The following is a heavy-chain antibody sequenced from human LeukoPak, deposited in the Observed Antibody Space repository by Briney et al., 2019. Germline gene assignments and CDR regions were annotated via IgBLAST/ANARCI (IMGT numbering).Heavy chain of an antibody. CDR1: GLTHSNYA. J-gene: IGHJ6*03. D-gene: IGHD3-3*01. CDR3: AKPEDRSITIFGVAPDYDMDV. V-gene: IGHV3-23*01. CDR2: ISGSGWRK. Sequence: GGSLTHSLPSSGLTHSNYALSWLGPAGGRGGEWVSAISGSGWRKYYVGSVRDGFIISRDNSKNTLYLQMNSLRAEDTAVYYCAKPEDRSITIFGVAPDYDMDVWGKETTVAVSS.